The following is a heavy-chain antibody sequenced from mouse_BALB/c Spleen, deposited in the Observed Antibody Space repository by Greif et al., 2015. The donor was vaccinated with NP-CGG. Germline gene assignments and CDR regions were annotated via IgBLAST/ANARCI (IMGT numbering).Heavy chain of an antibody. V-gene: IGHV14-3*02. J-gene: IGHJ2*01. Sequence: EVQLQQSGAELVKPGASVKLSCTASGFNIKDTYMHWVKQRPEQGLEWIGRIDPANGNTKYDPKFQGKATITADTSSNPAYLQLSSLTSEDSAVYYCAGTYFDYWGQGTTLTVSS. CDR1: GFNIKDTY. D-gene: IGHD3-3*01. CDR3: AGTYFDY. CDR2: IDPANGNT.